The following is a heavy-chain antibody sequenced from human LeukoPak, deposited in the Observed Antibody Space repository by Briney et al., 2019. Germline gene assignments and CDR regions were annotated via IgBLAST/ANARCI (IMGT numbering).Heavy chain of an antibody. Sequence: ASVQVSCKASGYTFTTYGISWVRRAPGQGLEWMGWINAYNGNTNYAQKLQGRVTMTTDTSTSTAYMELRSLRSDDTAVYYYARPRGSSGRGDFDYWGQGTLVTVSS. CDR3: ARPRGSSGRGDFDY. J-gene: IGHJ4*02. V-gene: IGHV1-18*01. CDR1: GYTFTTYG. D-gene: IGHD6-19*01. CDR2: INAYNGNT.